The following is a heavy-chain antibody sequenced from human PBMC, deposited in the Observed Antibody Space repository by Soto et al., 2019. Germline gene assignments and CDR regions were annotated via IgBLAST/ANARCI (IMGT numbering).Heavy chain of an antibody. Sequence: PSEPLSLTCAVYGGSFSDYYWIWLRQPQGKGLEWIGEINHSGGTNYNPSLKSRVTISVDTSKNQFSLKLSSVTAADTAVYYCARGFPDIVATIGLGHWYFDLWGRGTLVTVSS. CDR1: GGSFSDYY. CDR3: ARGFPDIVATIGLGHWYFDL. J-gene: IGHJ2*01. D-gene: IGHD5-12*01. V-gene: IGHV4-34*01. CDR2: INHSGGT.